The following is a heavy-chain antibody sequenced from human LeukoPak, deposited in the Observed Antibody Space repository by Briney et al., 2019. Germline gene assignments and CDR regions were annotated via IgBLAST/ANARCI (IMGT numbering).Heavy chain of an antibody. CDR3: ARDGDSYHYYYYMDV. D-gene: IGHD5-18*01. Sequence: ASVKVSCKASGYTFTSYYMHWVRQAPGQGLEWMGWINPNSGGTNYAQKFQGRVTMTRDTSISTAYMELSRLRSDDTAVYYCARDGDSYHYYYYMDVWGKGTTVTVSS. V-gene: IGHV1-2*02. CDR1: GYTFTSYY. CDR2: INPNSGGT. J-gene: IGHJ6*03.